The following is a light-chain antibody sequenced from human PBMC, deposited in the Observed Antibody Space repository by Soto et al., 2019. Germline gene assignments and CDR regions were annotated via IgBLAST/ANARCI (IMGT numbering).Light chain of an antibody. CDR3: PQYGSSPGT. CDR1: QSVNNNY. CDR2: GAA. Sequence: ELVLTQSPGTLSLSPGERATLSCMASQSVNNNYLAWYQQKPRQAPRLLVHGAAIRATGIPDRFSGSGSAADISLTISSLEPEDFAVYYWPQYGSSPGTFGQGTRLEIK. V-gene: IGKV3-20*01. J-gene: IGKJ5*01.